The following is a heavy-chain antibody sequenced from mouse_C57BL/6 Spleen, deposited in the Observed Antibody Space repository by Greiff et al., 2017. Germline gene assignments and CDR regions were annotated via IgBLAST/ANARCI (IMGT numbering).Heavy chain of an antibody. J-gene: IGHJ1*03. CDR1: GFTFSSYA. CDR3: TRDHYEDWYFDV. Sequence: EVKVVESGEGLVKPGGSLKLSCAASGFTFSSYAMSWVRQTPEKRLEWVAYFSSGGDYIYYADTVKGRFTISRDNARNTLYLQMSSLKSEDTAMYYCTRDHYEDWYFDVWGTGTTVTVSS. V-gene: IGHV5-9-1*02. D-gene: IGHD2-4*01. CDR2: FSSGGDYI.